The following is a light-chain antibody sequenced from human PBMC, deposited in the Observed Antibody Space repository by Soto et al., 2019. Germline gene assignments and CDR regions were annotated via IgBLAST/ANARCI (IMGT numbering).Light chain of an antibody. V-gene: IGLV2-11*01. J-gene: IGLJ3*02. CDR2: DVT. CDR3: CSYAGSYSWV. CDR1: SDDVGGYDY. Sequence: QSALTQPRSVSGSPGQSVTISCTGTSDDVGGYDYVSWHQQHPGKAPQLMIYDVTKRPSGVPDRFSGSKSGNTASLTISGLQAEDEADYYCCSYAGSYSWVFGGGTQLTVL.